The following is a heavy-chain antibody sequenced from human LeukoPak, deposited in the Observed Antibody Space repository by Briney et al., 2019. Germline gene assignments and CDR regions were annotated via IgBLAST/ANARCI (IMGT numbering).Heavy chain of an antibody. CDR3: ARDLELTMDY. CDR2: ISYDGSNK. CDR1: GFTFSSYA. D-gene: IGHD3-10*01. V-gene: IGHV3-30-3*01. Sequence: GGSLRLSCAASGFTFSSYAMHWVRQAPGKGLEWVAVISYDGSNKYYADSVKGRFTISRDNSKNTLYLQMNSLRAEDTAVYYCARDLELTMDYWGQGTLVTVSS. J-gene: IGHJ4*02.